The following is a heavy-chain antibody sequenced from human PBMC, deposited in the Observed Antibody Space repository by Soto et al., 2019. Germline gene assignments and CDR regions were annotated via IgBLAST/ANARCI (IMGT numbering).Heavy chain of an antibody. D-gene: IGHD6-6*01. CDR1: GGSISSYY. CDR3: ARQYSSSYWFDP. Sequence: SETLSLTCTVSGGSISSYYWSWIRQPPGKGLEWIGYIYYSGSTNYNPSLKSRATISVDTSKNQFSLKLSSVTAADTAVYYCARQYSSSYWFDPWGQGTLVTVSS. V-gene: IGHV4-59*01. J-gene: IGHJ5*02. CDR2: IYYSGST.